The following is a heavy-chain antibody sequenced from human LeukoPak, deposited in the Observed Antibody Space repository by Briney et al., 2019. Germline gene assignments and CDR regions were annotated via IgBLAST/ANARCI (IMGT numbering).Heavy chain of an antibody. D-gene: IGHD4-17*01. CDR1: GGSISSGDYY. V-gene: IGHV4-30-4*08. J-gene: IGHJ5*02. Sequence: SETLSLTCTVSGGSISSGDYYWSWIRQPPGKGLEWIGYIYYSGSTYYNPSLKSRVTISVDTSKNQFSLKLSSVTAADTAVYYCAREKTTVIRNWFDPWGQGTLVTVSS. CDR3: AREKTTVIRNWFDP. CDR2: IYYSGST.